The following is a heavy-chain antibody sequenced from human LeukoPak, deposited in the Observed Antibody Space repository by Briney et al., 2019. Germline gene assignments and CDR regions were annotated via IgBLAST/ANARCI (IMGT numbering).Heavy chain of an antibody. Sequence: GGSLRLSCTASGFSFSGHWMHWARQLPGKGLVWVSRISPTGSTTSYADSVKGRFTVSRDNAKNTLYLQMNSLRVEDTAVYYCAKALYGGNDYWGLGTLVTVSS. CDR3: AKALYGGNDY. J-gene: IGHJ4*02. CDR2: ISPTGSTT. D-gene: IGHD4-23*01. V-gene: IGHV3-74*01. CDR1: GFSFSGHW.